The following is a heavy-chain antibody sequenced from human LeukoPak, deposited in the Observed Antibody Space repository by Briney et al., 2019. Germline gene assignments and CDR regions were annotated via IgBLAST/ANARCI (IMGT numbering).Heavy chain of an antibody. CDR1: GFTFSSYS. D-gene: IGHD6-6*01. J-gene: IGHJ5*02. CDR2: ISSSSSYI. Sequence: AGGSLRLSCAASGFTFSSYSMNWVHQAPGKGLEWVPSISSSSSYIYYADSVKGRFTISRDNAMNSLYLQMNSLRVEDTAVYYCARGREGVAARWWVEEPRWYFFDPWGQGTLVTVSS. V-gene: IGHV3-21*01. CDR3: ARGREGVAARWWVEEPRWYFFDP.